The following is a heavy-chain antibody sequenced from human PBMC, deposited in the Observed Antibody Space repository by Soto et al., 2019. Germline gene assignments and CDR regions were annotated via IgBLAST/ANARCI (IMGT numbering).Heavy chain of an antibody. CDR3: ENDSTGGPGSGSHNYSYYYMDV. D-gene: IGHD3-10*01. J-gene: IGHJ6*03. V-gene: IGHV3-9*01. CDR2: ISWNSGSI. Sequence: EVQLVESGGGLVQPGRSLRLSCAASGFTFDDYAMHWVRQAPGKGLEWVSGISWNSGSIGYADSVKGRFTISRDNAKNSLYLQMNSLRAEDTALYYSENDSTGGPGSGSHNYSYYYMDVWGKGTTVTVSS. CDR1: GFTFDDYA.